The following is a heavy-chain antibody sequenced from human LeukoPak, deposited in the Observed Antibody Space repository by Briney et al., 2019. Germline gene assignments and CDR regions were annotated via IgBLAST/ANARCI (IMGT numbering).Heavy chain of an antibody. V-gene: IGHV4-59*08. CDR2: IYYSGST. CDR3: ARHKYSGYERVFDY. D-gene: IGHD5-12*01. J-gene: IGHJ4*02. Sequence: SETLSLTCIVSGGSISGYFWIWIRQPPGKGLEWIGYIYYSGSTNYNPSLKSRVTISLYTSKNQFSLNLGSVTAADTAVYYCARHKYSGYERVFDYWGQGTLFTVSS. CDR1: GGSISGYF.